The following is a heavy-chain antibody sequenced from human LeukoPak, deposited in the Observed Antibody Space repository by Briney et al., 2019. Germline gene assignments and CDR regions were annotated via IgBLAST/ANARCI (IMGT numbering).Heavy chain of an antibody. J-gene: IGHJ4*02. CDR1: GGSISSYY. CDR3: ARRETGTVDY. Sequence: SETLSLTCTVSGGSISSYYWSWIRQPPGKGLEWIGYIYYSGSTYYNPSLKSRVTISVDTSKNQFSLKLSSVTAADTAVYYCARRETGTVDYWGQGTLVTVSS. V-gene: IGHV4-59*04. CDR2: IYYSGST. D-gene: IGHD1-1*01.